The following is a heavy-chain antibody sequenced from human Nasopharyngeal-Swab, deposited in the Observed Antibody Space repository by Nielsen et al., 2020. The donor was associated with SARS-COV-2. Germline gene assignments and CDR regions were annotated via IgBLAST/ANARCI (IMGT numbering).Heavy chain of an antibody. Sequence: GESLKISCAASGFTFSSYAMSWVRQAPGKGLEWVSAISGSGGSTYYADSVKGRFTISRDNAKNSLYLQMNSLRAEDTAVYYCMCYGMDVWGQGTTVPVSS. CDR1: GFTFSSYA. J-gene: IGHJ6*02. V-gene: IGHV3-23*01. CDR2: ISGSGGST. CDR3: MCYGMDV.